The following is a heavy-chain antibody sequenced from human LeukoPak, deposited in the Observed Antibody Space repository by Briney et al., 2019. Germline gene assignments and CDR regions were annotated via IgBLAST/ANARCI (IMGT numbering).Heavy chain of an antibody. V-gene: IGHV1-58*01. J-gene: IGHJ6*03. Sequence: ASVKVSCEASGFTFTSSAVQWVRQARGQRLEWIGWIVVGSGNTNYAQKLQGRVTMTTDTSTSTAYMELRSLRSDDTAVYYCARDPYPHDYNDYYYYMDVWGKGTTVTVSS. CDR1: GFTFTSSA. CDR3: ARDPYPHDYNDYYYYMDV. D-gene: IGHD5-24*01. CDR2: IVVGSGNT.